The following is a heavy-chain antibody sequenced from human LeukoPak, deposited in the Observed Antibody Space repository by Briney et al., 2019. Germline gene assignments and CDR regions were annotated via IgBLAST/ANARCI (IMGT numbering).Heavy chain of an antibody. V-gene: IGHV3-11*06. CDR3: ARDKFEGATKLDY. J-gene: IGHJ4*02. CDR2: ISGSGSYT. D-gene: IGHD1-26*01. Sequence: GGSLRLSCAASGFTVSDYSMSWVRQAPGKGLEWVSAISGSGSYTDYADSVKGRFTISRDNAKKSLYLQMNFLRAEDTPMYYCARDKFEGATKLDYWGQGALVTVSS. CDR1: GFTVSDYS.